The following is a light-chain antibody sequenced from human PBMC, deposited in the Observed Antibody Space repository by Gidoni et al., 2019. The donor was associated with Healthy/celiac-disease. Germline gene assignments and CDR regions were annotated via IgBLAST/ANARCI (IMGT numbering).Light chain of an antibody. CDR3: QQYYSTPPYT. Sequence: IVMTQSPDSLAVSLGERATINCTSSQSVLYTSTNKNFVAWYQQQPGPPTKLLIDWASTREPGVPDRCSGSGSGKDFTLTISSLHAEDVAVYYCQQYYSTPPYTFGQGTKLEIK. V-gene: IGKV4-1*01. J-gene: IGKJ2*01. CDR1: QSVLYTSTNKNF. CDR2: WAS.